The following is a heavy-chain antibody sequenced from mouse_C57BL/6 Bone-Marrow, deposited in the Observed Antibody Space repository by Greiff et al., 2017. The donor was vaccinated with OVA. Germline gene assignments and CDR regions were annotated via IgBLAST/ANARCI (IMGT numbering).Heavy chain of an antibody. J-gene: IGHJ1*03. CDR3: TRGATVVPWYFDV. Sequence: VQLKESGGGLVQPGGSMKLSCAASGFTFSDDWMDWVRQSPEKGLEWVAEIRNNANNHATYYAESVKGRFTISRDDSKSSVYLQMNSLRAEDTGIYYCTRGATVVPWYFDVWGTGTTVTVSS. CDR1: GFTFSDDW. CDR2: IRNNANNHAT. V-gene: IGHV6-6*01. D-gene: IGHD1-1*01.